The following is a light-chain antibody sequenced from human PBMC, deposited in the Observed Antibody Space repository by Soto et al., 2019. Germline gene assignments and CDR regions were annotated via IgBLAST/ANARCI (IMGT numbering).Light chain of an antibody. V-gene: IGKV3-11*01. CDR3: QQRSNWIT. CDR2: DAS. CDR1: QSVNSY. J-gene: IGKJ4*01. Sequence: EIVLTQSPSTLSLSPGERATLSCRASQSVNSYLAWYQHKPVQSPRLLIYDASIRATDIPARFSGSGSGTDFTLTISILEPEDFAVYYCQQRSNWITFGGGTKVEIK.